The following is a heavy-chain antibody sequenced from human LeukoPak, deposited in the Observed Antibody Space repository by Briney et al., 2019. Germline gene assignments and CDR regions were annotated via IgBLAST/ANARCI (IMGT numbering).Heavy chain of an antibody. CDR2: ISTGGEST. CDR1: GFTFSSYA. Sequence: GGSLRLSCAASGFTFSSYAMSWVRQAPGKGLEWVSSISTGGESTYYADSVKGRFSISRDNSKNTLYLQMDSLRGEDTAVYYCAKDFRIGYSAHFDYWGQGALVTVSS. CDR3: AKDFRIGYSAHFDY. D-gene: IGHD2-21*01. V-gene: IGHV3-23*01. J-gene: IGHJ4*02.